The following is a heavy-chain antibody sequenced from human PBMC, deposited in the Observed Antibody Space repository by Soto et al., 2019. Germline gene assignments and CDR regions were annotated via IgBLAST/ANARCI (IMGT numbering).Heavy chain of an antibody. J-gene: IGHJ5*02. CDR1: GFTFSTYG. CDR2: ISSSGSTI. Sequence: GGSLRLSCAASGFTFSTYGMHWVRQAPGKGLEWVSYISSSGSTIYYADSVKGRFTISRDNAKNSLYLQMNSLRAEDTAVCYCAREVGVGWFDPWGQGTLVTVSS. D-gene: IGHD3-10*01. V-gene: IGHV3-48*04. CDR3: AREVGVGWFDP.